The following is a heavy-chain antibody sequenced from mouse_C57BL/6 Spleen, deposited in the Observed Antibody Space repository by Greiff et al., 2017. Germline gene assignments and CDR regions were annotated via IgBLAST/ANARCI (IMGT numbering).Heavy chain of an antibody. V-gene: IGHV1-82*01. CDR3: ARIGFDYYAMDY. CDR2: IYPGDGDT. Sequence: VQLQQSGPELVKPGASVKISCKASGYAFSSSWMNWVKQRPGKGLEWIGRIYPGDGDTNYNGKFKGKATLTADKSSSTAYMQLSSLTSEDSAVYFCARIGFDYYAMDYWGQGTSVTVSS. CDR1: GYAFSSSW. J-gene: IGHJ4*01.